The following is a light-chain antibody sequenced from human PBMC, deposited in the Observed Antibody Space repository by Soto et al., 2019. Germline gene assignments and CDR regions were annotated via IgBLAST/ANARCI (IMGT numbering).Light chain of an antibody. Sequence: QSALTQPASVSGSPGQSITISCTGTSSDIGGYSYVSWYQQHPGKAPKLMIYDVSDRPSGVSNRFSGSKSGNTASLTISGHQAEDEADYYCHSYTSSSTLLVFGGGTKLTVL. CDR1: SSDIGGYSY. V-gene: IGLV2-14*01. CDR2: DVS. J-gene: IGLJ2*01. CDR3: HSYTSSSTLLV.